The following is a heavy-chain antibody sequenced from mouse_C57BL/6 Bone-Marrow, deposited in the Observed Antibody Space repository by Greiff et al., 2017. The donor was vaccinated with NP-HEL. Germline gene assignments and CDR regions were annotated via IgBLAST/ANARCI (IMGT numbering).Heavy chain of an antibody. CDR1: GYTFTSYW. CDR3: ARSGYYGSRGDY. Sequence: QVQLKQPGAELVKPGASVKMSCKASGYTFTSYWITWVKQRPGQGLEWIGDIYPGSGSTNYNEKFKSKATLTVDTSSSTAYMQLSSLTSEDSAVYYCARSGYYGSRGDYWGQGTTLTVSS. J-gene: IGHJ2*01. D-gene: IGHD1-1*01. V-gene: IGHV1-55*01. CDR2: IYPGSGST.